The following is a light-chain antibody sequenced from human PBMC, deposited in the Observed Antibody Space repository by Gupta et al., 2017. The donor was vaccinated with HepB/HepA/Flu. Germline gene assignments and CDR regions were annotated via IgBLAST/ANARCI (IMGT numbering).Light chain of an antibody. J-gene: IGLJ2*01. Sequence: SYDLTQPPSVSVSPGQTASISCSGSKLGNNYVCWYQQKPGQSPVLVIFEDNKRPSGTPERFSGSNSRNTATLTISGTQTIDEADYYCQAWDSTTVIFGGGTRLSVL. V-gene: IGLV3-1*01. CDR2: EDN. CDR1: KLGNNY. CDR3: QAWDSTTVI.